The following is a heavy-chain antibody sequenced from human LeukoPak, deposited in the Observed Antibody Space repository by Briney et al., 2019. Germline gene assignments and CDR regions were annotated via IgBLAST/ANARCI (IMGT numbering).Heavy chain of an antibody. Sequence: PSETLSLTCTVSGGSISSGSYYWSWIRQPAGKGLEWIGRIYTSGSTNYNPSLKSRVTISADTSKNQFSLKLSSVTAADTAVYYCARDSFTGPYWGQGTLVTVSS. CDR1: GGSISSGSYY. CDR2: IYTSGST. CDR3: ARDSFTGPY. V-gene: IGHV4-61*02. J-gene: IGHJ4*02.